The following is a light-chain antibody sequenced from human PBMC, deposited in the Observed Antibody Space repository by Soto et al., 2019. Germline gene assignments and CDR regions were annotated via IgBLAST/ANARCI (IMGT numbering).Light chain of an antibody. CDR3: QHYNNWPPWT. Sequence: IVMTQSPATLSVSPWERATFSCRASQSVSSNLAWYQQKPGQAPRLLIYGASIRATGIPARFSGSGSGTEFTLTISSLQSEDFAVYYCQHYNNWPPWTFGQGTKVDIK. CDR1: QSVSSN. V-gene: IGKV3-15*01. J-gene: IGKJ1*01. CDR2: GAS.